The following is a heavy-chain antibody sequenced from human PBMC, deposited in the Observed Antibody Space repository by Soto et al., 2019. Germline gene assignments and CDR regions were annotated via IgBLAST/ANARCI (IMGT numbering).Heavy chain of an antibody. CDR2: ISYDGINK. D-gene: IGHD2-15*01. CDR1: GFTFSSHG. Sequence: GGSLRLSCAASGFTFSSHGMHWVRQAPGKGLEWVAFISYDGINKYYTDSVKGRFTVSRDNAKSTLYLQMDSLRAEDTAVYYCARVGYCSAGRCYFPPGGYWGQGTLVTVSS. V-gene: IGHV3-30*03. CDR3: ARVGYCSAGRCYFPPGGY. J-gene: IGHJ4*02.